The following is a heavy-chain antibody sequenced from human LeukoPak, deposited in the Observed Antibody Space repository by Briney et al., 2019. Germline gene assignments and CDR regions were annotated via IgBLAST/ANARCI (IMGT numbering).Heavy chain of an antibody. J-gene: IGHJ3*01. CDR1: GGFMNSYY. CDR2: IYPNGNT. Sequence: SETLSLTCTVSGGFMNSYYWSWIRQPAGKGLEWIGRIYPNGNTNYNPSLRGRISMSVDTPKSQYSLKLSSVTAADTAVYYCARGAYYYDSRGWDVWGQGTLVTVSS. V-gene: IGHV4-4*07. D-gene: IGHD3-22*01. CDR3: ARGAYYYDSRGWDV.